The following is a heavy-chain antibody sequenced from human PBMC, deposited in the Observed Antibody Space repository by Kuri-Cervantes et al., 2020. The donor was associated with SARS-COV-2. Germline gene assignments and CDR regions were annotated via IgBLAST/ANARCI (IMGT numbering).Heavy chain of an antibody. CDR2: ILYDGSNK. Sequence: GGSLRLSCAASGFTFSSYAMHWVRQAPGKGLEWVAVILYDGSNKYYADSVKGRFTISRDNSKNTLYLQMNSLRAEETAVYYCARDIVPVGATYDAFDIWGQGTMVTVSS. D-gene: IGHD1-26*01. V-gene: IGHV3-30-3*01. CDR3: ARDIVPVGATYDAFDI. J-gene: IGHJ3*02. CDR1: GFTFSSYA.